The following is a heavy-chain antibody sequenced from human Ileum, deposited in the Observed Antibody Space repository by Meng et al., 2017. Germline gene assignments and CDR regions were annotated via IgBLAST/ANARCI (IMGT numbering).Heavy chain of an antibody. D-gene: IGHD3-22*01. CDR2: INPSGGST. V-gene: IGHV1-46*01. CDR1: GYTFTSYY. Sequence: GGSLRLSCKASGYTFTSYYMHWVRQAPGQGLEWMGIINPSGGSTSYAQKFQGRVTMTRDTSTSTVYMALSSLRSEDTAVYYCARDPYYDSSGYEYYYYYGMDVWGQGTTVTVSS. CDR3: ARDPYYDSSGYEYYYYYGMDV. J-gene: IGHJ6*02.